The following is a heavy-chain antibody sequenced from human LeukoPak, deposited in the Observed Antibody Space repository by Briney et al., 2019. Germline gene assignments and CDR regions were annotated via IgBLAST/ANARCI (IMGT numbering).Heavy chain of an antibody. Sequence: GGSLRLSCAASGFTFSSYSMNWVRQAPGKGLEWVSSISSSSSYIYYADSVKGRFTISRDNAKNSLYMQMNSLRAEDTAVYYCARVEYCGGDCYRPLDYWGQGTLVTVSS. J-gene: IGHJ4*02. V-gene: IGHV3-21*01. CDR1: GFTFSSYS. D-gene: IGHD2-21*02. CDR3: ARVEYCGGDCYRPLDY. CDR2: ISSSSSYI.